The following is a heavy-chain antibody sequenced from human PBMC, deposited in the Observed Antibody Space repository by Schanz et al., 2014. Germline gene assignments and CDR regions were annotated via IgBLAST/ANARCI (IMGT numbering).Heavy chain of an antibody. J-gene: IGHJ4*02. CDR3: VRDSFFACDY. Sequence: VHLLESGGGLVEPGGSLRLSCAASGFTFSSYSMNWVRQAPGKGLEWVSYVSRSTPDIYYADSVKGRFTMSRDNAKNSVCLQMNSLRAEDTAVYYCVRDSFFACDYWGQGTLVTVSS. D-gene: IGHD3-3*01. V-gene: IGHV3-48*01. CDR2: VSRSTPDI. CDR1: GFTFSSYS.